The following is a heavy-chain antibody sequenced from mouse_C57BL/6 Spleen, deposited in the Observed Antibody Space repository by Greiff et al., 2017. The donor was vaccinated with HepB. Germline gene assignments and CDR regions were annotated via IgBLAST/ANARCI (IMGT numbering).Heavy chain of an antibody. Sequence: VQVVESGPELVKPGASVKISCKASGYAFSSSWMNWVKQRPGKGLEWIGRIYPGDGDTNYNGKFKGKATLTADKSSSTAYMQLSSLTSEDSAVYFCARDSSYAMDYWGQGTSVTVSS. CDR1: GYAFSSSW. CDR3: ARDSSYAMDY. CDR2: IYPGDGDT. V-gene: IGHV1-82*01. D-gene: IGHD1-1*01. J-gene: IGHJ4*01.